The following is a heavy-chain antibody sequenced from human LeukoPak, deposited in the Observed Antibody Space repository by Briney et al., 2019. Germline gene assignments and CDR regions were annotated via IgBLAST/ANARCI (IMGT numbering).Heavy chain of an antibody. D-gene: IGHD6-13*01. J-gene: IGHJ5*02. V-gene: IGHV3-30-3*01. Sequence: GGSLRLSCAASGFTFSSYWMSWVRQAPGKGLEWVAVISYDGSNKYYADSVKGRFTISRDNSKNTLYLQMNSLRAEDTAVYYCARVSYSSSWPNWFDPWGQGTLVTVSS. CDR1: GFTFSSYW. CDR2: ISYDGSNK. CDR3: ARVSYSSSWPNWFDP.